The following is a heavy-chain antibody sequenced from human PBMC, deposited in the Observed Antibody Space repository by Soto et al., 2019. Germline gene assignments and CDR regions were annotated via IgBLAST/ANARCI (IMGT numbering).Heavy chain of an antibody. Sequence: PSETLSLTCAVSGGSISSSNWWSWVRQPPGKGLEWIGEIYYSGSTNYNPSLKSRVTISVDTSKNQFSLKLSPVTAADTAVYYCARRYGSCFDYWGQGTLVTVSS. CDR1: GGSISSSNW. CDR2: IYYSGST. V-gene: IGHV4-4*02. CDR3: ARRYGSCFDY. J-gene: IGHJ4*02. D-gene: IGHD5-18*01.